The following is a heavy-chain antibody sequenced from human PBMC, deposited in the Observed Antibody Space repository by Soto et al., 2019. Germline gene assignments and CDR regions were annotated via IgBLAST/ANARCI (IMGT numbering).Heavy chain of an antibody. D-gene: IGHD1-26*01. CDR3: ARRGSGSYYDY. V-gene: IGHV3-23*01. J-gene: IGHJ4*02. CDR1: GFTFSSYA. CDR2: ISGSGDST. Sequence: EVQLLESGGGLVQPGGSLRLSCAASGFTFSSYAMRWVRQAPGKRLEWVSAISGSGDSTYYADSVKGRFTISRDNSKNTVYLQMNSLRGEDTAVYYCARRGSGSYYDYWGQGTLVTVSS.